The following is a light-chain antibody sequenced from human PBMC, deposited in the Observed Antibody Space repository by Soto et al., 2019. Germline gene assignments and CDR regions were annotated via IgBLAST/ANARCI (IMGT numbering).Light chain of an antibody. CDR1: QSVASN. CDR2: GAS. Sequence: DIVMTQSPATLSVSPGERATLSCRASQSVASNLAWYQQRPGQAPRLLIYGASTRATGVPVRFSGSGSGTEFTLAIGGLQAEDFGVCYWHHYNNWPHTFGGGTKVEIK. CDR3: HHYNNWPHT. V-gene: IGKV3-15*01. J-gene: IGKJ4*01.